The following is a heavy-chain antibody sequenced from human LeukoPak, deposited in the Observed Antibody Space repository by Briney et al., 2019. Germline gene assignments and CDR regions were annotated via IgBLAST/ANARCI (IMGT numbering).Heavy chain of an antibody. CDR1: EFTFSSYA. Sequence: GGSLRLSCAASEFTFSSYAMDWVRQAPGKGLEWVAVISSDGSNKYYADSVKGRFTISRDNSKNTLYLQMNSLRAEDTAVYYCARDFYDSSNWGQGTLVTVSS. D-gene: IGHD3-22*01. V-gene: IGHV3-30-3*01. J-gene: IGHJ4*02. CDR3: ARDFYDSSN. CDR2: ISSDGSNK.